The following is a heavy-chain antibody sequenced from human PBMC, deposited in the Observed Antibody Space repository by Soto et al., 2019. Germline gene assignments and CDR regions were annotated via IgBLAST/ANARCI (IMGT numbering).Heavy chain of an antibody. CDR3: AGPIAALSDAFDI. CDR2: IDPEDGET. J-gene: IGHJ3*02. CDR1: GYTLTELS. V-gene: IGHV1-24*01. Sequence: ASVKVSCKVSGYTLTELSMHWVRQAPGKGLEWMGWIDPEDGETVYAQKFQGRVTMTRNTSISTAYMELSSLRSEDTAVYYCAGPIAALSDAFDIWGQGTMVTVSS. D-gene: IGHD6-13*01.